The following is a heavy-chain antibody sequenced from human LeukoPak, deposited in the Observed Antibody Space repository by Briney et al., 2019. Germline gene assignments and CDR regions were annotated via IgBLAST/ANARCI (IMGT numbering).Heavy chain of an antibody. Sequence: ASVTVSCKASGYTFTSYGISWVRQAPGQGLGWMGWISAYNGNTNYAQKLQGRVTMTTDTSTSTAYMELRSLRSDDTAVYYCARGRVRSSWSRIDYWGQGTLVTVSS. CDR1: GYTFTSYG. CDR3: ARGRVRSSWSRIDY. J-gene: IGHJ4*02. CDR2: ISAYNGNT. V-gene: IGHV1-18*01. D-gene: IGHD6-13*01.